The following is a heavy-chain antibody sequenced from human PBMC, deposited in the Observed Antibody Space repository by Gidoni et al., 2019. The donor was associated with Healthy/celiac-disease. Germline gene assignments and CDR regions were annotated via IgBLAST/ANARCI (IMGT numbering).Heavy chain of an antibody. V-gene: IGHV4-59*01. J-gene: IGHJ4*02. CDR1: GGSISSYY. CDR3: ARVTSRKDRDYVWGSYRLLYYFDY. D-gene: IGHD3-16*02. Sequence: QVQLQESGPGLVKPSETLSLTCTVSGGSISSYYWSWIRQPPGKGLEWIGYIYYSGSTNYNPSLKSRVTISVDTSKNQFSLKLSSVTAADTAVYYCARVTSRKDRDYVWGSYRLLYYFDYWGQGTLVTVSS. CDR2: IYYSGST.